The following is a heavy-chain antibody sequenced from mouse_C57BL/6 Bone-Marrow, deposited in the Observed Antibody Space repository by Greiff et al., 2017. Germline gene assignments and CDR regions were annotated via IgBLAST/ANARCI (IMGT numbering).Heavy chain of an antibody. CDR3: ARAFITTVVATPYWYFDV. CDR1: GYSITSGYY. Sequence: EVQLQESGPGLVKPSQSLSLTCSVTGYSITSGYYWNWIRQFPGNKLEWMGYISYDGSNNYNPSLKNRISITRDTSKNQFFLKLNSVTTEDTATYDCARAFITTVVATPYWYFDVWGTGTTVTVSS. V-gene: IGHV3-6*01. CDR2: ISYDGSN. D-gene: IGHD1-1*01. J-gene: IGHJ1*03.